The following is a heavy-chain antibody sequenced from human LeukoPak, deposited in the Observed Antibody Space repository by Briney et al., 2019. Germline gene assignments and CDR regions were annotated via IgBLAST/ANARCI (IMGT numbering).Heavy chain of an antibody. Sequence: GESLKVSCQGSGYRFTSQWIAWVRQMPGKGLEWMGIIYPGDSETRLSPSFEGQVTISADKSISTAYLQWSSLRASDTAMYYCARHGPYDILTGYPFFGYWGQGTLVTVSS. J-gene: IGHJ4*02. D-gene: IGHD3-9*01. V-gene: IGHV5-51*01. CDR3: ARHGPYDILTGYPFFGY. CDR2: IYPGDSET. CDR1: GYRFTSQW.